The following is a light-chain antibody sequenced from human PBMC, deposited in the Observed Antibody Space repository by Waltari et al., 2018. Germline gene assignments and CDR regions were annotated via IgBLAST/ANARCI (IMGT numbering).Light chain of an antibody. CDR2: EVT. CDR3: SSYITTNTLWL. Sequence: QSALTQPASVSGSPGQSITISCTGASSVVGAFNFVSWYQHHPGKAPKLIVYEVTNRPSGVSSRFSGSKSDNTASLTISGLQAEDEADYYCSSYITTNTLWLFGGG. CDR1: SSVVGAFNF. V-gene: IGLV2-14*01. J-gene: IGLJ2*01.